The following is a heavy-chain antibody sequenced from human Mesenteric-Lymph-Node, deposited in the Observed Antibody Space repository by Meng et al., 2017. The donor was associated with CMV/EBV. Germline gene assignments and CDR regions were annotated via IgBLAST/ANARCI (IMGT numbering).Heavy chain of an antibody. CDR1: GGSFSGYY. J-gene: IGHJ4*02. D-gene: IGHD3-9*01. V-gene: IGHV4-34*01. CDR3: ARGSSYDILTGYFDY. CDR2: INHSGST. Sequence: AGPLKPSETLSCTCAVYGGSFSGYYWNWIRQSSEKGLEWIGEINHSGSTTYNPSFTSRIIISVDTSTNQISLNMSSVTAADTAVYYCARGSSYDILTGYFDYWGQGALVTVSS.